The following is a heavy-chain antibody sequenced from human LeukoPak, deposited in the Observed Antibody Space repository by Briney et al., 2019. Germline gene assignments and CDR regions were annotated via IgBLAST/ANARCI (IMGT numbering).Heavy chain of an antibody. CDR1: GFTFSSYG. V-gene: IGHV3-23*01. CDR2: ISGTGDTT. D-gene: IGHD6-19*01. CDR3: AKDRQWLVWDY. J-gene: IGHJ4*02. Sequence: GGSLTLSCAASGFTFSSYGMHWVRQAPGKGLEWVSAISGTGDTTYYADSVKGRFSISRDNSKNTLHLQMNSLRAEDTAVYYCAKDRQWLVWDYWGQGTLVTVSS.